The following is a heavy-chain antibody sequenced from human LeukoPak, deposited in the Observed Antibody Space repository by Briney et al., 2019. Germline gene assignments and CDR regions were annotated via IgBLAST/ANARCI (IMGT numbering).Heavy chain of an antibody. V-gene: IGHV3-43*02. CDR1: GFTFSGYG. Sequence: PGGSLRLSCVASGFTFSGYGMHWVRQAPGKGLEWVSLISGDGGSTYYADSVKGRFTISRDNSKNSLYLQMNSLRTEDTALYYCAKDILCSGGSCYSFDYWGQGTLVTVSS. CDR2: ISGDGGST. J-gene: IGHJ4*02. CDR3: AKDILCSGGSCYSFDY. D-gene: IGHD2-15*01.